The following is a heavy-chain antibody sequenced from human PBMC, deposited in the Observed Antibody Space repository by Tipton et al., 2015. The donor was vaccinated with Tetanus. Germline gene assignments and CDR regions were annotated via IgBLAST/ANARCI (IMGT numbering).Heavy chain of an antibody. CDR1: GGTFTRYY. CDR3: ARTQDGYNSGWFDS. CDR2: INPSGGST. D-gene: IGHD3-10*01. Sequence: QLVQSGAEMKKPGSSVKVSCKASGGTFTRYYIHWVRQAPGQGLEWMGEINPSGGSTNYAQKFQDRVTMTRDTSTSTVYMDVRSLRSEDTAVYYCARTQDGYNSGWFDSWGQGTLLTVSS. J-gene: IGHJ5*01. V-gene: IGHV1-46*01.